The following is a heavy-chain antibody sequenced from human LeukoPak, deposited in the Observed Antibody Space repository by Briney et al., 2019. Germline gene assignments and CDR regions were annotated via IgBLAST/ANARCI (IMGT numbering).Heavy chain of an antibody. CDR3: ARLGAGADHSSSPGGYYYYYGMDV. CDR2: TYYSGST. CDR1: GXSISSYY. V-gene: IGHV4-59*08. D-gene: IGHD6-6*01. Sequence: PSETLSLTCTVSGXSISSYYWSWIRQPPGKGLEWIGYTYYSGSTNYNPSLKSRVTISVDTSKNQFSLKLSSVTAADTAVYYCARLGAGADHSSSPGGYYYYYGMDVWGQGTTVTVSS. J-gene: IGHJ6*02.